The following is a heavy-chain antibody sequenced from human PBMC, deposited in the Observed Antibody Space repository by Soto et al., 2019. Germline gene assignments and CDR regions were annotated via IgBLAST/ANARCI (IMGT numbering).Heavy chain of an antibody. V-gene: IGHV4-30-2*01. J-gene: IGHJ3*02. CDR3: AGRITMVRGVIRGGAFDI. CDR2: IYHSGST. Sequence: QLQLQESGSGLVKPSQTLSLTCAVSGGSISSGGYSWSWIRQPPGKGLEWIGYIYHSGSTYYNPSLKSRVTISVDRSKTQFSLKLSSVTAADTAVYYCAGRITMVRGVIRGGAFDIWGQGTMVTVSS. CDR1: GGSISSGGYS. D-gene: IGHD3-10*01.